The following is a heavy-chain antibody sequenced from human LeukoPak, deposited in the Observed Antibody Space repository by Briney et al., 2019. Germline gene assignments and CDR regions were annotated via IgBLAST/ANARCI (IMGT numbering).Heavy chain of an antibody. CDR1: GGSISSGTYY. CDR3: ASHPGYDWFGP. Sequence: SETLSLTCIVSGGSISSGTYYWGWIRQPPGKGLEWMGRIYYSGSTYYTPSLKSRVTISVDTSKNQSSLKLSSVTAADTAVYYCASHPGYDWFGPWGQGILVIVSS. J-gene: IGHJ5*02. V-gene: IGHV4-39*01. CDR2: IYYSGST. D-gene: IGHD6-13*01.